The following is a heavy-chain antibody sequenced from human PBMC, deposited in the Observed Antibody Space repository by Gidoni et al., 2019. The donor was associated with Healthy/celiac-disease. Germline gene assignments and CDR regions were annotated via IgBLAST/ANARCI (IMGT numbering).Heavy chain of an antibody. V-gene: IGHV3-73*02. CDR3: TRHGSVAAMKMVGYYYMDV. CDR2: NRSKAKSYAK. CDR1: GFTFSGSA. J-gene: IGHJ6*03. D-gene: IGHD2-15*01. Sequence: EVQLVESGGGLVQPGGSLKLSCAASGFTFSGSAMPWVRQASGKGLEGVGRNRSKAKSYAKAYAASVKGRFTISRDDSKNTAYLQMNSLKTEDTAVYYCTRHGSVAAMKMVGYYYMDVWGKGTTVTVSS.